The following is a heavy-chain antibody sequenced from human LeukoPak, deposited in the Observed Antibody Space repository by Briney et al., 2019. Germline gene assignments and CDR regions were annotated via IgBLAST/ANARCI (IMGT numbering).Heavy chain of an antibody. CDR2: ISYDGSNK. J-gene: IGHJ6*04. V-gene: IGHV3-30*04. Sequence: PGRSLRLSCAAPGFTFSSYAMHWVRQAPGKGLEWVAVISYDGSNKYYADSVKGRFTISRDNSKNTLYLQMNSLRAEDTAVYYCARGGTINYYYYGMDVWGKGTTVTVSS. CDR3: ARGGTINYYYYGMDV. CDR1: GFTFSSYA. D-gene: IGHD4/OR15-4a*01.